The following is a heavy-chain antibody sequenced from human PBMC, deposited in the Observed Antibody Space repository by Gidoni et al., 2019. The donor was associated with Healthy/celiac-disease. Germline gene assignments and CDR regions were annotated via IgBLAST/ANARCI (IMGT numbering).Heavy chain of an antibody. J-gene: IGHJ4*02. CDR2: SGYYGSYK. Sequence: QVQLVESGGGVVQPWRSRRPSCAASGFTFSRYGMHGVRHAQGKGQEWVVVSGYYGSYKYYADSGMGRFTISRDNSKNTLYLQMNSLRAEDTAVYYCSRELYCTNGVCSDYWGQGTLVTVSS. CDR1: GFTFSRYG. D-gene: IGHD2-8*01. V-gene: IGHV3-33*01. CDR3: SRELYCTNGVCSDY.